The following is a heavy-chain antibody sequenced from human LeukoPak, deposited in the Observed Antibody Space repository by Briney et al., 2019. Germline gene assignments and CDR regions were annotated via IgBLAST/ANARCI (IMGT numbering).Heavy chain of an antibody. CDR1: GFTFYDYT. Sequence: AGGSLRLSCAPSGFTFYDYTMHWVRHAPGRGLGGVSLISLVGGSTYYADSVKGRFTIFRDNSKNSLYLQMNSLRTEDTALYYCAKDIGQQLAYYYYMAVWGKGTTVTVSS. V-gene: IGHV3-43*01. J-gene: IGHJ6*03. CDR2: ISLVGGST. D-gene: IGHD6-13*01. CDR3: AKDIGQQLAYYYYMAV.